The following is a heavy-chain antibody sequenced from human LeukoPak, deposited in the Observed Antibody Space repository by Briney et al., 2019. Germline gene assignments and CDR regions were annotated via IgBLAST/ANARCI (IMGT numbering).Heavy chain of an antibody. D-gene: IGHD2-2*01. V-gene: IGHV3-23*01. CDR1: VLTFITYA. J-gene: IGHJ6*03. CDR2: ISGNGATT. Sequence: GGSLRLSSAVSVLTFITYAMSWVRQAPGRGLEWVSSISGNGATTYYADSVKGRFTISRDNSKNTAFLQMNSLRAEDTAVYYAVANMYNYMDVWGKGTTVTVSS. CDR3: VANMYNYMDV.